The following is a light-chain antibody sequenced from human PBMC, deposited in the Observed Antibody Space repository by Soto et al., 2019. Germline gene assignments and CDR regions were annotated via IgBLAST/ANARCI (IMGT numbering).Light chain of an antibody. J-gene: IGLJ3*02. Sequence: QSVLTQSPSASASLGASVKLTCTLSSGHSTYAIAWHQQQPEKGPRYLMKLDSDGSHSQGDGIPDRFSGSSSGAERYLTISSLLSEDEAYYYWHTWAPVPDWVFGGGTQLTVL. CDR2: LDSDGSH. CDR3: HTWAPVPDWV. CDR1: SGHSTYA. V-gene: IGLV4-69*01.